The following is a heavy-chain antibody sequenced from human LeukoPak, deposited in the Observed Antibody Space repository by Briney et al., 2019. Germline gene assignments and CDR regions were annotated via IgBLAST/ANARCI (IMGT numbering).Heavy chain of an antibody. CDR2: ISSSGSII. CDR1: GFTFSDYY. V-gene: IGHV3-11*01. J-gene: IGHJ4*02. CDR3: ARDWGGSSWGNDY. D-gene: IGHD6-13*01. Sequence: PGGSLRLSCAASGFTFSDYYMSWIRQAPGKGLEGVAYISSSGSIIYYANSVKGRFTISRDNARNSLYLQMNSLRAEDTAVYYCARDWGGSSWGNDYWGQGTLVTVSS.